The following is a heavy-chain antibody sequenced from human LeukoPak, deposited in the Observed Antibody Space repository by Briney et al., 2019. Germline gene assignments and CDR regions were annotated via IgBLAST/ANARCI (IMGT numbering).Heavy chain of an antibody. CDR3: ARDQYCSSTSCYTHFDY. J-gene: IGHJ4*02. Sequence: GGSLRLSCAASGFTFSSYSMNWVRQAPGKGLEWVSSISSSSSYIYYADSVKGRFTISRDNAKNSLYLQMNSLRAEDTAVYYCARDQYCSSTSCYTHFDYWGQGTLVTVSS. V-gene: IGHV3-21*01. CDR2: ISSSSSYI. CDR1: GFTFSSYS. D-gene: IGHD2-2*02.